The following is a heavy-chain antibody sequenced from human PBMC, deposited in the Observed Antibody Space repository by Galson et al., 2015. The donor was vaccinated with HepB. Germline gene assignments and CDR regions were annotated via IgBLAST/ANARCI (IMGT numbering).Heavy chain of an antibody. V-gene: IGHV3-15*01. CDR1: GFTFSNAW. Sequence: SLRLSCAASGFTFSNAWMTWVRQAPGKGLEWVGRIKSNTDGGTTDYAAPVKGRFTISRDDSKNSLYLQMDSLKTEDTAVYYCTTDPYSSSWIGEFDYWGQGTLVTVSS. J-gene: IGHJ4*02. D-gene: IGHD6-13*01. CDR3: TTDPYSSSWIGEFDY. CDR2: IKSNTDGGTT.